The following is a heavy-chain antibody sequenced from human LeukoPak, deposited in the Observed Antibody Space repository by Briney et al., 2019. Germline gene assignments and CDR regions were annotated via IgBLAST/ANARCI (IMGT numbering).Heavy chain of an antibody. D-gene: IGHD1-26*01. CDR1: GYTFTGYY. V-gene: IGHV1-2*02. CDR2: INPNSGGT. Sequence: ASVKVSCKASGYTFTGYYMHWVRQAPGQGLEWMGWINPNSGGTNYAQKFQGRVTMTRDTSISTAYMELSRLRSDDTAVYYCARAYGATRPTYYFDYWGQGTLVTVSS. CDR3: ARAYGATRPTYYFDY. J-gene: IGHJ4*02.